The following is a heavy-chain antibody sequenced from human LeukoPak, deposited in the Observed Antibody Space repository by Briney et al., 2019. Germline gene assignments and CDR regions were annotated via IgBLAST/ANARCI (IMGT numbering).Heavy chain of an antibody. CDR1: GFTFDDYA. J-gene: IGHJ4*02. CDR3: AKHAEDYYGSGSYYNPLFDY. Sequence: GRSLRLSCAASGFTFDDYAMHRVRQAPGKGLEWVLGISWNSGSIGYADSVKGRFTISRDNAKNSLYLQMNSLRAEYTAVYYCAKHAEDYYGSGSYYNPLFDYWGQGTLVTVSS. D-gene: IGHD3-10*01. V-gene: IGHV3-9*01. CDR2: ISWNSGSI.